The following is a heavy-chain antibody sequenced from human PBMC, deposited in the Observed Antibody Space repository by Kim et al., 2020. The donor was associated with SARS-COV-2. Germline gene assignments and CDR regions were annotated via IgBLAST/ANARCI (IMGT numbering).Heavy chain of an antibody. CDR1: GGSISSSSYY. CDR2: IYYSGST. Sequence: SETLSLTCTVSGGSISSSSYYWGWIRQPPGKGLEWIGSIYYSGSTYYNPSLKSRVTISVDTSKNQFSLKLSSVTAADTAVYYCARHGGRWLVTSCWFDPWGQGTLVTVSS. D-gene: IGHD6-19*01. CDR3: ARHGGRWLVTSCWFDP. J-gene: IGHJ5*02. V-gene: IGHV4-39*01.